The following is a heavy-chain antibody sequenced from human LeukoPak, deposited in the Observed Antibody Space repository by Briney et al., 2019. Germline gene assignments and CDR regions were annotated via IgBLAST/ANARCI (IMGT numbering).Heavy chain of an antibody. D-gene: IGHD1-26*01. CDR1: GGTFSSYT. CDR3: ARVLGLAGATKGEYYFDY. CDR2: IIPILGIA. J-gene: IGHJ4*02. Sequence: GASVKVSCKASGGTFSSYTISWVRQAPGQGLEWMGRIIPILGIANYAQKFQGRVTITADKSTSTAYMELSSLRSEDTAVYYCARVLGLAGATKGEYYFDYWGQGTLVTVSS. V-gene: IGHV1-69*02.